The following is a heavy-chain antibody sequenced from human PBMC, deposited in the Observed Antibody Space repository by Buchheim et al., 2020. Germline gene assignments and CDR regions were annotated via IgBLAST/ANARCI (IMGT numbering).Heavy chain of an antibody. CDR3: ARIPYYYYYGLDV. J-gene: IGHJ6*02. Sequence: QVQLQESGPGLVKPSGTLSLTCDVSGGSISSNYWWSWVRQPPGMGLEWSGEIYHSGSTNYNPSLKSRVTITVDKSKNQFSRKLTSVTAADTAVYYCARIPYYYYYGLDVWGQGTT. V-gene: IGHV4-4*02. D-gene: IGHD2-21*01. CDR2: IYHSGST. CDR1: GGSISSNYW.